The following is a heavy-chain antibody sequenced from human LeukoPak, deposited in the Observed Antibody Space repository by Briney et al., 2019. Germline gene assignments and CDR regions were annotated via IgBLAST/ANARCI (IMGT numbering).Heavy chain of an antibody. J-gene: IGHJ4*02. D-gene: IGHD4-17*01. CDR3: AAPQSRDGDYGTLDY. CDR2: INPNSGGT. Sequence: ASVKVSCKASGYTFTGYYMHWVRQAPGQGLEWMGRINPNSGGTNYAQKFQGRVTMTRDTSISTAYMELSRLRSDDTAVYYCAAPQSRDGDYGTLDYWGQGTLVTVSS. CDR1: GYTFTGYY. V-gene: IGHV1-2*06.